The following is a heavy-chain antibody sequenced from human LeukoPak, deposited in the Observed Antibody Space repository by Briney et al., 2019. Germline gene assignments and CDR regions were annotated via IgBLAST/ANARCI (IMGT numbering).Heavy chain of an antibody. CDR3: AREIGTTMAFDY. Sequence: PSETLSLTCAVYGGSFSGYYWSWIRQPPGKGLEWIGEINHSGSTNYNPSLKSRVTISVDTSKNQFSLKLSPVTAADTAVYYCAREIGTTMAFDYWGQGTLVTVSS. CDR2: INHSGST. J-gene: IGHJ4*02. D-gene: IGHD1-1*01. V-gene: IGHV4-34*01. CDR1: GGSFSGYY.